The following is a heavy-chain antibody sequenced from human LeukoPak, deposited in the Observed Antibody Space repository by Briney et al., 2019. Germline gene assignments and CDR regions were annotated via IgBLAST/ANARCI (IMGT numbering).Heavy chain of an antibody. CDR3: ARSPHMVRGVMGY. V-gene: IGHV1-46*01. CDR1: GYTLTSYY. J-gene: IGHJ4*02. D-gene: IGHD3-10*01. Sequence: ASVKVSCKASGYTLTSYYMHWVRQAPGHGLEWMGIINPSGGSTSYAQKFQGRVTMTRDMSTSTVYMELSSLRSEDTAVYYCARSPHMVRGVMGYRGQGTLVTVSS. CDR2: INPSGGST.